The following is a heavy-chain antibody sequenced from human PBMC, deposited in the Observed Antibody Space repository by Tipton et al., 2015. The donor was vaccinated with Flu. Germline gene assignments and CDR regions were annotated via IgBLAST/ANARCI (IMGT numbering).Heavy chain of an antibody. CDR2: IYYTGST. V-gene: IGHV4-39*07. CDR1: GGSIRSSTDF. D-gene: IGHD2-21*02. J-gene: IGHJ6*02. CDR3: ARDGGPQIKVTGGLDV. Sequence: TLSLTCTVSGGSIRSSTDFWAWIRQSPGKGLEWIGTIYYTGSTYYNVSLKSRVTISVDTSKNQFSLKLSSVTAADTAVDYGARDGGPQIKVTGGLDVWGQGTTVTVAS.